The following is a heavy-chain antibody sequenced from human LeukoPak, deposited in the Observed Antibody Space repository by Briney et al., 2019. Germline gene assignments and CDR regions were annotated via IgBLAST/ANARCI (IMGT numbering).Heavy chain of an antibody. V-gene: IGHV4-28*01. CDR2: IYYSGST. CDR1: GYSISSSDW. CDR3: SRRSPMVSYSDY. J-gene: IGHJ4*02. Sequence: SETLSLTCAVSGYSISSSDWWGWIRQPPGKGLEWIGYIYYSGSTYYNPSLKSRVTMSVDTSKNHFSLKLSSVTAVDTAVYYCSRRSPMVSYSDYWGQGTLVTVSS. D-gene: IGHD2-8*01.